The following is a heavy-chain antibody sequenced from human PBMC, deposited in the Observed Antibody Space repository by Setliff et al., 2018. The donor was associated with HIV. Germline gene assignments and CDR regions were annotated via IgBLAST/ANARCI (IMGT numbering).Heavy chain of an antibody. CDR3: ARVKSGTLGGYVDY. CDR1: GGSFSDYY. CDR2: INHSGST. V-gene: IGHV4-34*01. Sequence: SETLSLTCAVYGGSFSDYYWSWIRQPPGKGLEWIGEINHSGSTNYNPSLKSRVTISVDTSKNQFSLRLSSVTAANTAVYFCARVKSGTLGGYVDYWGQGTLVTVSS. D-gene: IGHD3-16*01. J-gene: IGHJ4*02.